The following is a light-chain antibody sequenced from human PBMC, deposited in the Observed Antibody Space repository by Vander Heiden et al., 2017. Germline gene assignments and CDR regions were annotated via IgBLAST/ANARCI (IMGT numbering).Light chain of an antibody. J-gene: IGKJ4*01. V-gene: IGKV2-28*01. CDR2: VGS. Sequence: DIVLTQSPLSLPVTPGEPASISCRSSQSLLNTDGYNYLDWFLQRPGQSPQLLIYVGSSLAGGVPHRFSGSGSGTYFTLRISRVEAEDVGIYYCGQPLQTPVTFGEGTKVEIK. CDR3: GQPLQTPVT. CDR1: QSLLNTDGYNY.